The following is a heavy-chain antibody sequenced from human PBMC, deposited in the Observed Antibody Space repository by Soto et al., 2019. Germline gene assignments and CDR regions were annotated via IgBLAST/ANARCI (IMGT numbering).Heavy chain of an antibody. D-gene: IGHD2-2*01. V-gene: IGHV4-59*08. CDR3: AGRDCSGTNCYYLDYYYMDV. CDR1: GGSFSSFY. CDR2: IYYSGST. J-gene: IGHJ6*03. Sequence: QVQLQESGPGLVRPSETLSLTCTVSGGSFSSFYCTWIRRSPGKGLEWIGYIYYSGSTDYNPSLRGRLDISIGTSKNQFSLRLNSMTAADTAVYYCAGRDCSGTNCYYLDYYYMDVWGKGPTVTVSS.